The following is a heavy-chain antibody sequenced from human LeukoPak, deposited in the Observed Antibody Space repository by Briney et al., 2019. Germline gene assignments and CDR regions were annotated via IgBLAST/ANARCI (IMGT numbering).Heavy chain of an antibody. CDR1: GFTFSSYA. J-gene: IGHJ4*02. V-gene: IGHV3-23*01. CDR2: ISGSDGST. CDR3: AKRTVAGDFDY. D-gene: IGHD6-19*01. Sequence: PGGSLRLSCAASGFTFSSYAMSWVRQAPGKGLEWVSVISGSDGSTYYADSEKGRFTISRDNSKNTLYLQMNSLRAEDTAVYYCAKRTVAGDFDYWGQGTLVTVSS.